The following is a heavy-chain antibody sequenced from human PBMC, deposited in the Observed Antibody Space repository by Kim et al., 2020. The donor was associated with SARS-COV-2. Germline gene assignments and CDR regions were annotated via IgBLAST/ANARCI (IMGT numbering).Heavy chain of an antibody. CDR1: GYTFRDFG. V-gene: IGHV1-18*04. CDR2: ISAYNGNT. J-gene: IGHJ4*02. Sequence: ASVKVSCKASGYTFRDFGITWVRQAPGQGLEWMGWISAYNGNTIYAQRLQGRVTMSTDTSTSAAYMELKSLTSDDTAVYYCARAPSVVVPATIKYYFDFWGQGTLVTVSS. CDR3: ARAPSVVVPATIKYYFDF. D-gene: IGHD2-2*01.